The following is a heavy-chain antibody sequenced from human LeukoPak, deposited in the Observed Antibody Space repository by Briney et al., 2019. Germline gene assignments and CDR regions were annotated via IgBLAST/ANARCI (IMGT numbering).Heavy chain of an antibody. CDR3: ARDLTPITMVRGVIRDGPFDY. V-gene: IGHV3-30-3*01. J-gene: IGHJ4*02. CDR2: ISYDGSNK. CDR1: GFTSSSYA. Sequence: GGSLRLSCAASGFTSSSYAMHWVRQAPGKGLEWVAVISYDGSNKYYADSVKGRFTISRDNSKNTLYLQMNSLRAEDTAVYYCARDLTPITMVRGVIRDGPFDYWGQGTLVTVSS. D-gene: IGHD3-10*01.